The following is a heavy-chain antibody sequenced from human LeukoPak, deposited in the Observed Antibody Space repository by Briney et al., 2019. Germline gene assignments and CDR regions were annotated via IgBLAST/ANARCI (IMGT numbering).Heavy chain of an antibody. V-gene: IGHV4-59*01. Sequence: SETLPLTCTVSGASISSYYWSWIRQPPGKGLEWIGYIYYSGSTNYNPSLKSRVTISVDTSKNQFSLKPSSVTAADTAVYYCARGVRYYYGMDVWGLGTTVTVSS. CDR2: IYYSGST. CDR1: GASISSYY. J-gene: IGHJ6*02. CDR3: ARGVRYYYGMDV.